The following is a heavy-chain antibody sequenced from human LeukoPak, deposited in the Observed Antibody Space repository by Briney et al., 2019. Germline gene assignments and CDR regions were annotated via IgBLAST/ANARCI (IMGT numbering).Heavy chain of an antibody. CDR1: GFTFSRYW. D-gene: IGHD6-13*01. V-gene: IGHV3-74*01. J-gene: IGHJ4*02. CDR3: ARGGDSSNWYPGYFDY. CDR2: INSDGSST. Sequence: GGSLRLSCAASGFTFSRYWMHWVRQAPGKGLLWVSRINSDGSSTYYADSVKGRFTTSRDNAKNALHLQMNSLTAEDTAVYYCARGGDSSNWYPGYFDYWGQGALVTVSS.